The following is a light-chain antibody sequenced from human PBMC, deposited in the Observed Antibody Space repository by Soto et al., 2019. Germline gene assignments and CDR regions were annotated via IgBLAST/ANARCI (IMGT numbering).Light chain of an antibody. CDR1: QSISNC. V-gene: IGKV1-5*01. CDR3: QQYNSYSGT. CDR2: DAS. Sequence: IKQSQYPFPLSASLEDKVTITCRASQSISNCFGWYQQKPGKAPKLLIYDASNLESGVPSRFSGSGSGTEFTLTISSLQPDDSATYYCQQYNSYSGTFGQGTKVDIK. J-gene: IGKJ1*01.